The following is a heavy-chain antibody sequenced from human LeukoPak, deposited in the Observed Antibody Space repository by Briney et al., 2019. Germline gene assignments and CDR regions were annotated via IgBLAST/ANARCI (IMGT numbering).Heavy chain of an antibody. CDR1: GGSISSYY. V-gene: IGHV4-4*07. CDR3: ARDSLRYYYDSSGYNSNAFDI. D-gene: IGHD3-22*01. J-gene: IGHJ3*02. CDR2: IYTSGGT. Sequence: SETLSLTCTVSGGSISSYYWSWIRQPAGKGLEWIGRIYTSGGTNYNPSLKSRVTMSVDTSKNQFSLKLSSVTAADTAVYYCARDSLRYYYDSSGYNSNAFDIWGQGTMVTVSS.